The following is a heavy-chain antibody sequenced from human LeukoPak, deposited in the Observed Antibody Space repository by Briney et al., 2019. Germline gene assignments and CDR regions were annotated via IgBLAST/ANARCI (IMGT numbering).Heavy chain of an antibody. CDR1: GFTLRSYT. D-gene: IGHD5-24*01. J-gene: IGHJ3*02. CDR3: ARENIRWPLAFDI. Sequence: GGSLRLSCAASGFTLRSYTMNWVRQAPGKGLEWVSSIGISSNKIYYADSVKGRFTISRDNSKNTLYLQMNSLRAEDTAVYYCARENIRWPLAFDIWGQGTMVTVSS. V-gene: IGHV3-21*04. CDR2: IGISSNKI.